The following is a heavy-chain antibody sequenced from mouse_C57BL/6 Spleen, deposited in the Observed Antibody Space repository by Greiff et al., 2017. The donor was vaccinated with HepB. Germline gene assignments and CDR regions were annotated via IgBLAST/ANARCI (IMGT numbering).Heavy chain of an antibody. CDR1: GYAFSSSW. J-gene: IGHJ1*03. Sequence: VQLQQSGPELVKPGASVKISCKASGYAFSSSWMNWVKQRPGKGLEWIGRIYPGDGDTNYNGKFKGKATLTADKSSSTAYMQLSSLTSEDSAVYFCLSSSTTVVRGYFDVWGTGTTVTVSS. D-gene: IGHD1-1*01. CDR2: IYPGDGDT. V-gene: IGHV1-82*01. CDR3: LSSSTTVVRGYFDV.